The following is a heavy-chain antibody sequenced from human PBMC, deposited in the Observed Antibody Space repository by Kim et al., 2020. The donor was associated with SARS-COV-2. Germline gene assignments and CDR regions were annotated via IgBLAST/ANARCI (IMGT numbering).Heavy chain of an antibody. D-gene: IGHD2-15*01. V-gene: IGHV3-7*01. CDR1: GFTFSSFW. CDR2: IKEDGSEK. J-gene: IGHJ3*01. Sequence: GGSLRLSCTGSGFTFSSFWMTWVRQAPGKGLEWVVNIKEDGSEKYHVDSVKGRFTISRDNARNSLYLQMNSLRVEDTALYSCARDSRYCGNTDCRGDAF. CDR3: ARDSRYCGNTDCRGDAF.